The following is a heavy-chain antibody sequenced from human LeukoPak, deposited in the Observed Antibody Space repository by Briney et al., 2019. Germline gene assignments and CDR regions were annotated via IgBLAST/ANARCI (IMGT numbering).Heavy chain of an antibody. J-gene: IGHJ4*02. V-gene: IGHV3-30*03. D-gene: IGHD3-10*01. Sequence: GGSLRLSCAASGFTFSSYGMHWVRQAPGKGLEWVAVISYDGSNKYYADSVKGRFTISRDNSKNTLYLQMNSLRAEDTAVYYCARVGPDGSGSYYFDYWGQGTLVTVSS. CDR1: GFTFSSYG. CDR2: ISYDGSNK. CDR3: ARVGPDGSGSYYFDY.